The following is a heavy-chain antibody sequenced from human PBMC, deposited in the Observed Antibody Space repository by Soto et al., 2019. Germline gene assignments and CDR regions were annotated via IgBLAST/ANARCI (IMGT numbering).Heavy chain of an antibody. CDR1: GGSISSGDHY. J-gene: IGHJ4*02. Sequence: PSETLSLTCTVSGGSISSGDHYWSWIRQPPGKGLEWIGYIYYSGSTYYNPSLKSRVTISVDTSKNQFSLKLSSVTAADTAVYYCARGDGYDHDSPPYYFDYWGQGTLVTVSS. CDR2: IYYSGST. V-gene: IGHV4-30-4*01. CDR3: ARGDGYDHDSPPYYFDY. D-gene: IGHD5-12*01.